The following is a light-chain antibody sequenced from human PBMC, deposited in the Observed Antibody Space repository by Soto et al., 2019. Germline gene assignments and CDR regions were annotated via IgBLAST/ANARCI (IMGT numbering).Light chain of an antibody. J-gene: IGKJ2*01. CDR1: QSVSSSY. CDR2: GAS. CDR3: QQYGSSPFT. V-gene: IGKV3-20*01. Sequence: EIVLTQSPGTLSLSPGERATLSCRASQSVSSSYLVWYQQKPGQAPRLLIYGASSRATGIPDRFSGSGSGADFTLTISSLEPEDFAVYYCQQYGSSPFTFGLGTKLEI.